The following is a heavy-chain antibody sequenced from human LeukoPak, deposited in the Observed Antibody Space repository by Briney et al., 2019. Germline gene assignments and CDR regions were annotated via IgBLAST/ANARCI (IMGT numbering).Heavy chain of an antibody. CDR1: GFTVSSNY. CDR2: IYSGGST. Sequence: GGSLRLSCAASGFTVSSNYMSWVRQAPGKGLEWVSVIYSGGSTYYADSVKGRFTISRDNSKNTLYLQMNSLRAEDTAVYYCARGQQLPLLGKMNGFDYWGQGTLVTVSS. CDR3: ARGQQLPLLGKMNGFDY. V-gene: IGHV3-66*01. J-gene: IGHJ4*02. D-gene: IGHD6-13*01.